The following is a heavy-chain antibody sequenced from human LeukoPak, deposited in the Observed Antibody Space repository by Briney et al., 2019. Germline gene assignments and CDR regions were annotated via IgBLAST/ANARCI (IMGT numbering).Heavy chain of an antibody. Sequence: PGGSLRLSCAASGFTFSSYWMSWVRQAPGKGLEWVANIKQDGSEKYYVDSVKGRFTISRDNAKNSLYLQMNSLRAEDTAVYCCASDCSSTSCYLDYWGQGTLVTVSS. CDR1: GFTFSSYW. CDR3: ASDCSSTSCYLDY. CDR2: IKQDGSEK. V-gene: IGHV3-7*01. D-gene: IGHD2-2*01. J-gene: IGHJ4*02.